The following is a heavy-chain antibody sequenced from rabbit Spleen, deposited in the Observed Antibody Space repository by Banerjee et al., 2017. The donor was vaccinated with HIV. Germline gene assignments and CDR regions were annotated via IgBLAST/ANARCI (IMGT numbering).Heavy chain of an antibody. Sequence: QEQLEESGGDLVKPGASLTLTCTASGFSFSSSYWISWVRQAPGKGLEWIAWISAGSEYASWAKGRFTISKTSSTTVTLQMTSLTAADTATYFCARAGIAGYHYEGAFNLWGPGTLVTVS. V-gene: IGHV1S45*01. J-gene: IGHJ4*01. D-gene: IGHD6-1*01. CDR3: ARAGIAGYHYEGAFNL. CDR2: ISAGS. CDR1: GFSFSSSYW.